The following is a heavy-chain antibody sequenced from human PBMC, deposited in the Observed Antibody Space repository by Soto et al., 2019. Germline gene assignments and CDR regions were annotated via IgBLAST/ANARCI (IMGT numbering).Heavy chain of an antibody. J-gene: IGHJ5*02. CDR1: GGSISSSNW. Sequence: PSETLSLTCAVSGGSISSSNWWSWVRQPPGKGLEWIGEIYHSGSTNYNPSLKSRVTISVDKSKNQFSLKLSSVTAADTAVYYCAVSFSRYGSGWGLFDPRAQGTLVTVSS. CDR2: IYHSGST. V-gene: IGHV4-4*02. CDR3: AVSFSRYGSGWGLFDP. D-gene: IGHD6-19*01.